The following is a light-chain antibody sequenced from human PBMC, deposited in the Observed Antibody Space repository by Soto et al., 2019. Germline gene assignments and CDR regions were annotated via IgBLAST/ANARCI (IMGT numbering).Light chain of an antibody. Sequence: DIQMTQSPSSLSASVGDRVTITCRASQDLDRWLAWYQQKPGKAPKLLIYAASSLQSGVPSRFSGSGYGTDFTLTISSLQPEDFATYYCQQADSFPLSFGGGTKVEI. J-gene: IGKJ4*01. V-gene: IGKV1-12*01. CDR1: QDLDRW. CDR2: AAS. CDR3: QQADSFPLS.